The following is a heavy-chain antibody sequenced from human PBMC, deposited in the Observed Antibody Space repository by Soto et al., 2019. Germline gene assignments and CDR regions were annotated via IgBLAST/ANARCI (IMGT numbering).Heavy chain of an antibody. CDR3: ARVLYYGSGSYSPYGMDV. J-gene: IGHJ6*02. Sequence: QVPLVQSGAEVKKPGSSVKVACKTSGVSFNNNGIAWVRQAPGHGLEWMGGVSPPFRTSNYARNLQGRISITADASTGTVNMELSSLTSEDTAQYYCARVLYYGSGSYSPYGMDVWGQGTTVTVSS. D-gene: IGHD3-10*01. V-gene: IGHV1-69*01. CDR2: VSPPFRTS. CDR1: GVSFNNNG.